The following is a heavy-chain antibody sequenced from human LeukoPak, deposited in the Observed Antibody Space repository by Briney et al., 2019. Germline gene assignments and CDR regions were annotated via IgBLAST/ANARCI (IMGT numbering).Heavy chain of an antibody. D-gene: IGHD5-12*01. Sequence: ASVKVSCKASGYTFSSYGISWVRQAPGQGLEWMGWISAYNGKIKFAQEFQGRVTMTTDTSTSTASMELRSLRSDDTAVYYCARDQGIYNHRIIDSWGQGNLVTVSS. CDR1: GYTFSSYG. V-gene: IGHV1-18*01. J-gene: IGHJ4*02. CDR2: ISAYNGKI. CDR3: ARDQGIYNHRIIDS.